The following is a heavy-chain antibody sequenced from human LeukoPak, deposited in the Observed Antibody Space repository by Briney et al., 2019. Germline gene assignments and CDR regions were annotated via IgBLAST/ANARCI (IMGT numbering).Heavy chain of an antibody. CDR2: INHSGST. D-gene: IGHD2-2*02. Sequence: SETLSLTCAVYGGSFSGYYLSWIRQPPGKGLEWIGEINHSGSTNYNPSLKSRVTISVDTSKNQFSLKLSSVTAADTAVYYCARVTNIVVVPAAILYYYYYMDVWGKGTTVTVSS. J-gene: IGHJ6*03. CDR1: GGSFSGYY. V-gene: IGHV4-34*01. CDR3: ARVTNIVVVPAAILYYYYYMDV.